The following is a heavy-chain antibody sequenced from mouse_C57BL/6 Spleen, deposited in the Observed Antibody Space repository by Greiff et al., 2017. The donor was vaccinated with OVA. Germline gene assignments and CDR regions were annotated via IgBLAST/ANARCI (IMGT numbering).Heavy chain of an antibody. CDR1: GYSITSGYY. Sequence: EVQRVESGPGLVKPSQSLSLTCSVTGYSITSGYYWNWIRQFPGNKLEWMGYISYDGSNNYNPSLKNRISITRDTSKNQFFLKLNSVTTEDTATYYCARAGYGSSIYYFDYWGQGTTLTVSS. CDR2: ISYDGSN. D-gene: IGHD1-1*01. CDR3: ARAGYGSSIYYFDY. V-gene: IGHV3-6*01. J-gene: IGHJ2*01.